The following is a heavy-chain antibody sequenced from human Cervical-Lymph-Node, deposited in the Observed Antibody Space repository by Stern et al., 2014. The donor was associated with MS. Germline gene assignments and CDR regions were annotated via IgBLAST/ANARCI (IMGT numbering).Heavy chain of an antibody. V-gene: IGHV4-59*08. CDR2: IYHSGGT. CDR1: GGSITRYY. D-gene: IGHD1-26*01. Sequence: QMQLVQSGPGLVKPSETLSLTCNVSGGSITRYYWSWIRQPPGKGLEWIGYIYHSGGTDYKPSLKSRVTISVDPSKNQFSLKLTSVTAADTAVYYCARLTWEVPLDLWGQGTLVTVSS. J-gene: IGHJ5*02. CDR3: ARLTWEVPLDL.